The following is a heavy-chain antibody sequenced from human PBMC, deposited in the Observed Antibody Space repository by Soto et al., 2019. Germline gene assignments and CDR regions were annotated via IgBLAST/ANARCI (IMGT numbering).Heavy chain of an antibody. CDR1: GFTFSSCV. V-gene: IGHV3-23*01. D-gene: IGHD6-13*01. J-gene: IGHJ4*02. CDR2: ITDSGTGT. Sequence: EVHLLESGGGLVHPGESLRLSCGASGFTFSSCVMTWVRQAPGKGLEWVSCITDSGTGTYYADSVKGRFTISRDNSKNTMYVQMNNLRAEDTGVYYCAKGLINGRWYAEDWGQGTLVTVSS. CDR3: AKGLINGRWYAED.